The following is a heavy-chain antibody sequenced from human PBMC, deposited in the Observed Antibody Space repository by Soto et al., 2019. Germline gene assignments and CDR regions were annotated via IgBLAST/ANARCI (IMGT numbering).Heavy chain of an antibody. V-gene: IGHV4-59*01. D-gene: IGHD2-15*01. Sequence: TLSLTCTVSGGSMSSYYWTWLRQSPGRGLEWIGYISYSGSTYYNPSLKSRVTISADTSKNQFSLRMNSMIAADTAVYYCARADPDASVGYWGQGTLVTSPQ. CDR1: GGSMSSYY. CDR2: ISYSGST. CDR3: ARADPDASVGY. J-gene: IGHJ4*02.